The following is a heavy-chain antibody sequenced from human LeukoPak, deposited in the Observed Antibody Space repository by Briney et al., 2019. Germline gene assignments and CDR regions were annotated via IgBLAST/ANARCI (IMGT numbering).Heavy chain of an antibody. D-gene: IGHD5-12*01. CDR2: INPNSGGT. CDR1: EYTFTGYY. J-gene: IGHJ4*02. CDR3: ARDKGWWLPDPLYYFDY. V-gene: IGHV1-2*02. Sequence: ASVKVSCKASEYTFTGYYMHWVRQAPGQGLEWMGWINPNSGGTNYAQKFQGRVTMTRDTSISTAYMELSRLRSDDTAVYYCARDKGWWLPDPLYYFDYWGQGTLVTVSS.